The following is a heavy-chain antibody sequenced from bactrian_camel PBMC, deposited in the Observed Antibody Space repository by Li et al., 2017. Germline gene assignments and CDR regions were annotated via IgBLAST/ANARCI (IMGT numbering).Heavy chain of an antibody. Sequence: VQLVESGGGSVQAGGSLTLSCVASEYTYSSNCMAWFRQRPGNEREGLAVIYTAAGNTFSADSVKGRFTTSQDDANNTVYLQMDSLKAEDTATYCCAATRGPLPVRLAFEEDRYNYWGQGTQVTVS. CDR2: IYTAAGNT. CDR1: EYTYSSNC. D-gene: IGHD1*01. J-gene: IGHJ4*01. CDR3: AATRGPLPVRLAFEEDRYNY. V-gene: IGHV3S1*01.